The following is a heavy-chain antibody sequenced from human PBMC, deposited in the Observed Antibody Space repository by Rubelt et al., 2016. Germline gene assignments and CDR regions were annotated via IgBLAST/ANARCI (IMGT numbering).Heavy chain of an antibody. Sequence: APGKGLVWVSRINSDGSSTSYADSVKGRFTISRDNSKNTLYLQMNSLRAEDTAVYYCAKDHHTVTTRDYFDYWGQGTLVTVSS. CDR3: AKDHHTVTTRDYFDY. J-gene: IGHJ4*02. D-gene: IGHD4-17*01. CDR2: INSDGSST. V-gene: IGHV3-74*01.